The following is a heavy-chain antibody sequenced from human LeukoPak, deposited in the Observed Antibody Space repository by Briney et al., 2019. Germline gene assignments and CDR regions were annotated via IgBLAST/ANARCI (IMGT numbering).Heavy chain of an antibody. D-gene: IGHD6-13*01. Sequence: GGSLRLSCAASGFTFDDYAMHWVRHAPGKGLEWVSLITWDGDNTYYADSVKGRFTISRDNSKNSLYLHMNSLRGEDTAFYYCAKGTSSWHEFDYWGQGTLVTVSS. J-gene: IGHJ4*02. V-gene: IGHV3-43D*03. CDR2: ITWDGDNT. CDR1: GFTFDDYA. CDR3: AKGTSSWHEFDY.